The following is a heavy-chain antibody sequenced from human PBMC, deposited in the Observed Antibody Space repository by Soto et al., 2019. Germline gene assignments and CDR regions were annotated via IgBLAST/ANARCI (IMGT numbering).Heavy chain of an antibody. V-gene: IGHV1-8*01. CDR2: MNPNSGNT. D-gene: IGHD1-1*01. CDR3: AIRHDGRQSSMDV. Sequence: QVQLVQSGAEVKKPGASVKVSCKASGYTLTSYDINWVRQVAGQGPEWMGWMNPNSGNTGYAQKFQGRVTMTRNTTFSTAYMDLSSLTSDDTAVYYCAIRHDGRQSSMDVWGQGTTVTVSS. J-gene: IGHJ6*02. CDR1: GYTLTSYD.